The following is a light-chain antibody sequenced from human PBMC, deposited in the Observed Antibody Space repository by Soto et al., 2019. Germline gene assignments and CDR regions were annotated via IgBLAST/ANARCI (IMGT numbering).Light chain of an antibody. V-gene: IGLV2-23*01. CDR3: CSYAGSRSYV. CDR1: SSDIGRSSL. Sequence: QSLLAQPSSLFGSPGQSITISCAGNSSDIGRSSLVSWYQQHPGKGPKLIIYQATQRPSGVSDRFSGSRSGNTASLTISGVQAEDEADYYCCSYAGSRSYVFGTGTKVTVL. J-gene: IGLJ1*01. CDR2: QAT.